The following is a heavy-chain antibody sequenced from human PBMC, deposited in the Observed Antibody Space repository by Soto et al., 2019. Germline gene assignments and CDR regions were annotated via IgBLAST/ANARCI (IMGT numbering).Heavy chain of an antibody. J-gene: IGHJ5*02. D-gene: IGHD3-3*01. Sequence: SETLSLTCSVSGGTISGYYWTWIRQPAGKGLEWIGRIYSSGNTKYNPSLQSRVAMSLDTSNNQFSLRLTSVTAADTAVYYCARGQRFSDWFDPWGQGTLVTVSS. CDR3: ARGQRFSDWFDP. V-gene: IGHV4-4*07. CDR2: IYSSGNT. CDR1: GGTISGYY.